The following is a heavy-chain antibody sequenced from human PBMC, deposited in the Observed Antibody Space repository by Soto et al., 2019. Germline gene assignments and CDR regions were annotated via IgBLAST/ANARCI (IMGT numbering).Heavy chain of an antibody. J-gene: IGHJ5*02. D-gene: IGHD3-3*01. Sequence: SETLSLTCSVSGGTISGYYWTWIRQPAGKGLEWIGRIYSSGNTKYNPSLQSRVAMSLDTSNNQFSLRLTSVTAADTAVYYCARGQRFSDWFDPWGQGTLVTVSS. CDR3: ARGQRFSDWFDP. V-gene: IGHV4-4*07. CDR2: IYSSGNT. CDR1: GGTISGYY.